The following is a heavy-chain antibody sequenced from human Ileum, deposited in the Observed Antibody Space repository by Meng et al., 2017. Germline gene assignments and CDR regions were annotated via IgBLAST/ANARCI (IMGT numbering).Heavy chain of an antibody. V-gene: IGHV1-46*01. D-gene: IGHD3-10*01. CDR1: GFTLTRDY. J-gene: IGHJ4*02. Sequence: QVRLVQSGTEVKKHGASVKISCETSGFTLTRDYMHWVRQAPGQAPEWMGLINPGGGTTRYAQKFQGRVIMTRDTSTSTVYVELSGLRSDDTAVYYCAKAYTSSSPFDYWGQGTLVTVSS. CDR3: AKAYTSSSPFDY. CDR2: INPGGGTT.